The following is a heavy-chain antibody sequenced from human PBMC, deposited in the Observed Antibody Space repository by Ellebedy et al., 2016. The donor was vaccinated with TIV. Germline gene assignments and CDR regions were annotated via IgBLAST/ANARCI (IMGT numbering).Heavy chain of an antibody. Sequence: GESLKISXGGSGFTFSDFWMGWVRQAPGKGLEWVADIRQDGIEKYYMDSVEGRLTISRDNANNLLYLQMNSLRAEDTAVYYCARDRGYYRFDYWGQGTLVTVSS. CDR1: GFTFSDFW. D-gene: IGHD3-3*01. J-gene: IGHJ4*02. CDR2: IRQDGIEK. CDR3: ARDRGYYRFDY. V-gene: IGHV3-7*01.